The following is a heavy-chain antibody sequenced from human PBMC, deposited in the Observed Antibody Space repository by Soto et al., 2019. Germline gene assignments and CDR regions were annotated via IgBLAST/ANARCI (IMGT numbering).Heavy chain of an antibody. CDR2: IYYSGST. J-gene: IGHJ5*02. V-gene: IGHV4-31*03. D-gene: IGHD3-3*01. Sequence: QVQLQESGPGLVKPSQTLSLTCTVSGGSISSGGYYWSWIRQHPGKGLEWIGYIYYSGSTYYNPSLKSRVTISVDTSKNQFSLKLSSVTAADTAVYYCARVGITIFGVLRTGYWFDPWGQGTLVTVSS. CDR3: ARVGITIFGVLRTGYWFDP. CDR1: GGSISSGGYY.